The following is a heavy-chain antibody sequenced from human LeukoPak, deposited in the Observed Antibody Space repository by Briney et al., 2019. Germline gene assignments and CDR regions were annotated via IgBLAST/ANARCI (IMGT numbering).Heavy chain of an antibody. V-gene: IGHV4-59*08. CDR2: IYYSGST. CDR1: GGSISSYY. D-gene: IGHD5-24*01. Sequence: PSETLSLTCTVSGGSISSYYWSWIRQPPGKGLEWIGYIYYSGSTNYNPSLKSRVTISVDTSKSQFSLKLSSVTAADTAVYYCARQGPGGGYNTFDYWGQGTLVTVSS. CDR3: ARQGPGGGYNTFDY. J-gene: IGHJ4*02.